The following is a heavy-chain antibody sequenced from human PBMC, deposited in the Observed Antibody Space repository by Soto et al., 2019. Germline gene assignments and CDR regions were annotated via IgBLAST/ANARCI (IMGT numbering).Heavy chain of an antibody. V-gene: IGHV4-34*01. CDR1: GGSLSDYY. Sequence: QVQLQQWGAGLLKPSETLSLSCAVYGGSLSDYYWSWIRHPPATVLEWIGEINRSGSTNHNPSRKSRVTMSVDTPKNHCSLELSSVTSADTAVYYGARKEIGYSDYYWGQGALVTVSS. D-gene: IGHD5-18*01. CDR3: ARKEIGYSDYY. CDR2: INRSGST. J-gene: IGHJ4*02.